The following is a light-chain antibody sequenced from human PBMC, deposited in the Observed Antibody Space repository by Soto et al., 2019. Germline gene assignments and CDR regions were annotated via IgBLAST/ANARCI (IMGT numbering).Light chain of an antibody. CDR1: SSNIGSNY. Sequence: QAVLTQPPSASGTPGQRVTISCSGSSSNIGSNYVYWYQQLPGTAPKLLIYSNNQRPSGVPDRFSGSKSGTSASLAISGLRSEDVADYYCAAWDDSLSGLNWVFGGGTKLTVL. CDR3: AAWDDSLSGLNWV. J-gene: IGLJ3*02. CDR2: SNN. V-gene: IGLV1-47*02.